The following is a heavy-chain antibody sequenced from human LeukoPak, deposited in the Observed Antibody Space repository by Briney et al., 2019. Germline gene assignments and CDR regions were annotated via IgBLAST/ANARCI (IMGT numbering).Heavy chain of an antibody. CDR1: GGSISSDY. D-gene: IGHD6-13*01. CDR3: ARQAITAASMYYYYMDV. Sequence: PSETLCLTCAVSGGSISSDYWSWIRQRPGKGLGWIGCIYYSGSTNYNPSIKSRVTISVDTSTNKFSMKLSSVTAAATAVYYCARQAITAASMYYYYMDVWGKGTTVTVSS. J-gene: IGHJ6*03. CDR2: IYYSGST. V-gene: IGHV4-59*01.